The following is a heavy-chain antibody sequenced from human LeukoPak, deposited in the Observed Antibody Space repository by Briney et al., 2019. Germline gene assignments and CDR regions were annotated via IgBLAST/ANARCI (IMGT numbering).Heavy chain of an antibody. Sequence: ASVKVSCKASGYTFTIYGISWVRQAPGQGLEWMGWINPNSGGTNYAQKFQGRVTMTRDTSISTAYMELSRLRSDDTAVYYCAMDGRIVATILDYWGQGTLVTVSS. CDR2: INPNSGGT. CDR3: AMDGRIVATILDY. V-gene: IGHV1-2*02. D-gene: IGHD5-12*01. CDR1: GYTFTIYG. J-gene: IGHJ4*02.